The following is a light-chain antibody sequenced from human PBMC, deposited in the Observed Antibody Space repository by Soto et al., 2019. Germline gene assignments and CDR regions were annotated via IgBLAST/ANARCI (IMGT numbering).Light chain of an antibody. CDR1: QSVSSNY. Sequence: EIVLTQSPGTLSLSPGERATLSCRASQSVSSNYLAWYQQKPGQAPKVLIYRASIRATGIPDRFTGSGSGTDFTLTISRLEPEDFAVYYCQQYNNWPPYTFGQGTKLEIK. CDR2: RAS. CDR3: QQYNNWPPYT. V-gene: IGKV3-20*01. J-gene: IGKJ2*01.